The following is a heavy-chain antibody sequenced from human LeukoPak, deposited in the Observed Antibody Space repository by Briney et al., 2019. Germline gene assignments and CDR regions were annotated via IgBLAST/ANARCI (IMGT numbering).Heavy chain of an antibody. Sequence: PGGSLRLSCTASGLILRNYGMHWVRQAPGKGLEWVAFIKFNGSEPKYADSVKGRFTISRDNSKNILYLQMNILRPEDTAVYYCANQKLSGSNLPGYWGQGIVVAVSS. CDR2: IKFNGSEP. CDR1: GLILRNYG. V-gene: IGHV3-30*02. CDR3: ANQKLSGSNLPGY. J-gene: IGHJ4*02. D-gene: IGHD3-10*01.